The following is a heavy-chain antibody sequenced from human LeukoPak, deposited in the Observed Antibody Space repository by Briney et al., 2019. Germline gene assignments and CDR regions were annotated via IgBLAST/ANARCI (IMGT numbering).Heavy chain of an antibody. CDR2: IYSGGST. CDR3: AKSGWNSGRNHYYYYYGMDV. J-gene: IGHJ6*02. Sequence: GGSLRLSCAASGLTVSSNYMSWVRQAPGKGLEWVSVIYSGGSTYYADSVKGRFTISRDNSKNTLYLQMNSLRAEDTAVYYCAKSGWNSGRNHYYYYYGMDVWGQGTTVTVSS. CDR1: GLTVSSNY. D-gene: IGHD1-26*01. V-gene: IGHV3-53*01.